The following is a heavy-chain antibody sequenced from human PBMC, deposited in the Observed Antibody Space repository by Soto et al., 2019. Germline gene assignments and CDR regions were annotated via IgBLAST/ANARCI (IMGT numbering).Heavy chain of an antibody. CDR1: GFIFSDYY. CDR2: ISSSGSTI. V-gene: IGHV3-11*01. Sequence: QVQLVESGGGLVKPGGSLRLSCAASGFIFSDYYMSWIRQAPGKGLEWVSYISSSGSTIYYADSVKGRFSISRDNAKNSMYLQMNSLRAEDTAVYYCARSGLEWLSDFYYYMDVWGKGTTVTVSS. J-gene: IGHJ6*03. CDR3: ARSGLEWLSDFYYYMDV. D-gene: IGHD3-3*01.